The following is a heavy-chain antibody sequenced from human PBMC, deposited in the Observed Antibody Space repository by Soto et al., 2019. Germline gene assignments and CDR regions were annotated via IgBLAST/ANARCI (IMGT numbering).Heavy chain of an antibody. CDR2: IIPIFGTA. V-gene: IGHV1-69*01. D-gene: IGHD6-19*01. CDR1: GGTFDIFS. Sequence: QVQLVQSGAEVKKPGSSVKVSCKASGGTFDIFSISWVRQAPGQGLEWKGGIIPIFGTAEYSQKFQGRVTITADESTSTSYMVLSSLRFEDTAVYYCAKENRDDDSGWYSSTDWFDPWGQGTLVTVSS. J-gene: IGHJ5*02. CDR3: AKENRDDDSGWYSSTDWFDP.